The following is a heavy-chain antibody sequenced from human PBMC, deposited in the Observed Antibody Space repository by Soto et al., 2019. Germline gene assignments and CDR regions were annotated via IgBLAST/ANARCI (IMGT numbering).Heavy chain of an antibody. J-gene: IGHJ6*02. CDR2: ISGSGGST. CDR3: AKSPEYSSLFYYYYYGMDV. CDR1: GFTFSSYA. D-gene: IGHD6-6*01. V-gene: IGHV3-23*01. Sequence: GSLRLSCAASGFTFSSYAMSWVRQAPGKGLEWVSAISGSGGSTYYADSVKGRFTISRDNSKNTLYLQMNSLRAEDTAVYYCAKSPEYSSLFYYYYYGMDVWGQGTTVTVSS.